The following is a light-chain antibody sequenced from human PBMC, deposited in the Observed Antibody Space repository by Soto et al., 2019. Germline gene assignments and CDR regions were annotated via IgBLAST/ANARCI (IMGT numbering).Light chain of an antibody. J-gene: IGKJ2*01. CDR3: KKTDDLPRHT. Sequence: DMHMTHSPSSLSASVGDRVTITCQASQAIAKYLNWYQHKPGKAPKLLIYDVSTLEIGVLSRFSGGGYWKAFTLTISSLQPEDTATYYCKKTDDLPRHTFRQGTKVDI. V-gene: IGKV1-33*01. CDR2: DVS. CDR1: QAIAKY.